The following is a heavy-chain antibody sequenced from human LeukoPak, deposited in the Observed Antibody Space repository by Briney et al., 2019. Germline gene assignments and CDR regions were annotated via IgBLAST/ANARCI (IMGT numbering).Heavy chain of an antibody. CDR3: AKAHSYYDSSGYYYYYGMDV. Sequence: GGSLRLSCAASGFTFSSYALSWVRQAPGKGPEWVSAISGSGYSTYYADSVKGRFTISRDNSKNTLYLQVNSLRAEDTAVYYCAKAHSYYDSSGYYYYYGMDVWGQGTTVTVSS. D-gene: IGHD3-22*01. CDR2: ISGSGYST. CDR1: GFTFSSYA. J-gene: IGHJ6*02. V-gene: IGHV3-23*01.